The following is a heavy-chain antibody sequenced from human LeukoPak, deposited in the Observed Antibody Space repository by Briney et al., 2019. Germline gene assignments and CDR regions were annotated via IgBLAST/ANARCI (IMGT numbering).Heavy chain of an antibody. CDR1: GFTFSSYS. Sequence: GSLRLSCAASGFTFSSYSMNWVRQAPGKGLEWVSSISSSSSNIYYADSVKGRFTISRDNAKNSLYLQMNSLRAEDTAVYYCAKDRTPGIAAARNWFDPWGQGTLVTVSS. D-gene: IGHD6-13*01. J-gene: IGHJ5*02. CDR2: ISSSSSNI. V-gene: IGHV3-21*01. CDR3: AKDRTPGIAAARNWFDP.